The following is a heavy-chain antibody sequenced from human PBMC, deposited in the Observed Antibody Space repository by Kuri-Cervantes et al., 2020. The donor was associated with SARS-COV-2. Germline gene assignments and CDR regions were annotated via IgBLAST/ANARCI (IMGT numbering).Heavy chain of an antibody. D-gene: IGHD7-27*01. CDR2: ISYDGSNK. Sequence: GGSLRLSCAASGFTFSSYGMHWVRQAPGKGLEWVAVISYDGSNKYYADSVKGRFTISRDNSKNTLYLQMNSLRAEDTAVYYCARGFLEVGWGSAYYYYMDVWGKGTTVTVSS. J-gene: IGHJ6*03. CDR1: GFTFSSYG. V-gene: IGHV3-30*19. CDR3: ARGFLEVGWGSAYYYYMDV.